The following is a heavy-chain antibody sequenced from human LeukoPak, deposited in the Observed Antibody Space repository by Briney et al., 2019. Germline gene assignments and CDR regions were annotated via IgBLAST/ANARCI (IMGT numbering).Heavy chain of an antibody. CDR3: ARDLVRGSIMGY. V-gene: IGHV3-7*01. D-gene: IGHD3-10*01. J-gene: IGHJ4*02. CDR1: GFTFSTYW. Sequence: GGSLRLSCAASGFTFSTYWMTWVRQAPGKGLEWVASIKQDGSEQYYVDSVKGRFTISRDNAKNSLYLQMIRLRAEDTAVYYCARDLVRGSIMGYWGQGTLVPVSS. CDR2: IKQDGSEQ.